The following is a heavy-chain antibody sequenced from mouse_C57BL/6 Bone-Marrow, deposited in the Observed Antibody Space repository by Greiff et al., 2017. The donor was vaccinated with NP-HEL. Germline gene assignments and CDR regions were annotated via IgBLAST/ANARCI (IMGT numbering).Heavy chain of an antibody. CDR3: AREDYYWYIDV. V-gene: IGHV1-82*01. D-gene: IGHD1-1*02. J-gene: IGHJ1*03. CDR2: IYPGNGDT. CDR1: GYTFSSSW. Sequence: QVQLQQSGPELVKPGASVKISCKASGYTFSSSWMNWVKQRPGKGLEWIGRIYPGNGDTNYNGKFKGKATLTADKASSTAYMQLSSLTSEDSAVCLCAREDYYWYIDVWGTGTTVTVSS.